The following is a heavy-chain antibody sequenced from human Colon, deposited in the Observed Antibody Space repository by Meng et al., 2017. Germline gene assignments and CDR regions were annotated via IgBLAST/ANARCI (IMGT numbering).Heavy chain of an antibody. CDR1: GGSVSSGSHY. D-gene: IGHD1-26*01. V-gene: IGHV4-61*01. J-gene: IGHJ4*02. CDR2: VDYSGNT. Sequence: QVRLQEAGPGLLRPSETLSLTCTVSGGSVSSGSHYWSWIRQPPGKGLEFIAYVDYSGNTNYNPSLKGRVTTSIDMSKSQFSLKVSSVTAADTAVYYCAIGPWELDYWGQGLLVTASS. CDR3: AIGPWELDY.